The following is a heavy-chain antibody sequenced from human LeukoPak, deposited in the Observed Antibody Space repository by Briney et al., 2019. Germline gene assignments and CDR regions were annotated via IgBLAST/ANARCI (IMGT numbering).Heavy chain of an antibody. J-gene: IGHJ5*02. Sequence: GGSLRLSCAASAFTFRSNAMHWVRQAPGKGLEWVAVISHDGTNKDYADSVRGRFTISRDNSKNTLYLQMNNLRPEDTAVFYCARDRISATATDWFDPWGQGALVTVSS. CDR2: ISHDGTNK. CDR1: AFTFRSNA. V-gene: IGHV3-30*04. CDR3: ARDRISATATDWFDP. D-gene: IGHD6-25*01.